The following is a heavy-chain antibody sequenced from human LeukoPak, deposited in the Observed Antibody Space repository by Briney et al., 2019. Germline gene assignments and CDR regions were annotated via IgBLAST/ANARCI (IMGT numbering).Heavy chain of an antibody. CDR1: GYTFTIYG. CDR3: ARWYGGDIDY. V-gene: IGHV1-18*01. J-gene: IGHJ4*02. D-gene: IGHD2-21*02. CDR2: ISAYNGNT. Sequence: ASVKVSCKASGYTFTIYGISWGRQAPGQGLEWMGWISAYNGNTNYAQKLQGRVTMTTDTSTRTAYMELRSLRSYDTAVYYCARWYGGDIDYWGQGTLVTVSS.